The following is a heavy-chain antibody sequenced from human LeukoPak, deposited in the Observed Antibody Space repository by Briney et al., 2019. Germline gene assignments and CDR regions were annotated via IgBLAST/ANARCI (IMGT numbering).Heavy chain of an antibody. CDR3: ARDFIHRSGEANY. J-gene: IGHJ4*02. D-gene: IGHD3-22*01. CDR2: ISSSSSST. Sequence: GGSLRLSCAASGFTFSDYYMSWIRQAPGKWLEWISYISSSSSSTNYADSVKGRFTISRDNPKNSLYLLMNSLRAEDTAMYYCARDFIHRSGEANYWGQGTLVTVSS. CDR1: GFTFSDYY. V-gene: IGHV3-11*05.